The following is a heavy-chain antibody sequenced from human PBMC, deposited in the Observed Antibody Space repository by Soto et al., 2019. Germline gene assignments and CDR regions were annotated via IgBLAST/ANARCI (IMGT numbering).Heavy chain of an antibody. V-gene: IGHV3-23*01. CDR2: ISGSGAGT. CDR3: ANSIAAAGIAMDY. J-gene: IGHJ4*02. D-gene: IGHD6-13*01. Sequence: EVQLLESGGGLVQPGGSLRLSCAASGFTFSSYALSWVLLAPGKGLEWVSAISGSGAGTYYADSVKGRFTISRDNSKNTLYLQMNSLRAEDTAVYYCANSIAAAGIAMDYWGQGTLVTVSS. CDR1: GFTFSSYA.